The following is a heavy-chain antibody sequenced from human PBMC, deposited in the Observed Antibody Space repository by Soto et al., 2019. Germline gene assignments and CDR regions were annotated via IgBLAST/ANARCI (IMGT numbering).Heavy chain of an antibody. D-gene: IGHD2-21*01. Sequence: SETLSLTCTVSGGSISSSSYYWGWIRQPPGKGLEWIGSIYYSGSTYYNPSLKSRVTISVDTSKNQFSLKLSSVTAADTAVYYCARHVYGVVIAYAWGQGTLVTVSS. CDR3: ARHVYGVVIAYA. CDR1: GGSISSSSYY. V-gene: IGHV4-39*01. J-gene: IGHJ5*02. CDR2: IYYSGST.